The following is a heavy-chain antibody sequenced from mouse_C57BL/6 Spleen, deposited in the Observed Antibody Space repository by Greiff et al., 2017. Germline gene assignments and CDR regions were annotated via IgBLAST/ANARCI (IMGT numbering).Heavy chain of an antibody. Sequence: DVMLVESGGGLVQPGGSMKLSCAASGFTFSDAWMDWVRQSPEKGLEWVAEIRNKANNHATSYAVSVKGRVTISRDDSKSSVYLQMNSLRAEDTGIYYCTRDGYYAMDYWGQGTSVTVSS. CDR3: TRDGYYAMDY. CDR1: GFTFSDAW. V-gene: IGHV6-6*01. J-gene: IGHJ4*01. CDR2: IRNKANNHAT.